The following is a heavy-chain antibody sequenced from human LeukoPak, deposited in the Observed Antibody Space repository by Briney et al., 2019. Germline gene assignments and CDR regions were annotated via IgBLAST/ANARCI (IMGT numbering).Heavy chain of an antibody. CDR3: VKGVVVAASVWESFQH. CDR1: GFTFSNYA. Sequence: PGGSLRLSCSASGFTFSNYAMHWVRQAPGKGLEYVSIINSNGGSTYYTDSVKGRFTISRDNAKNTLYLQMSSLRAEDTAVYYCVKGVVVAASVWESFQHWGQGTLVIVSS. J-gene: IGHJ1*01. CDR2: INSNGGST. D-gene: IGHD2-15*01. V-gene: IGHV3-64D*06.